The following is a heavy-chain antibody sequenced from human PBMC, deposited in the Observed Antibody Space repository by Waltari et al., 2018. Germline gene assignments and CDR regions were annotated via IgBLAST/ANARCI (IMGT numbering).Heavy chain of an antibody. CDR2: IYYSGST. Sequence: QVQLQESGPGLVKPSQTLSLTCTVSGGSISSGDYYWSWIRQPPGKGLEWIGYIYYSGSTYYNPSLKSRVTISVDTSKNQFSLKLSSVTATDTAVYYCAREVEDIVVVPAATSGGMDVWGQGTTVTVSS. V-gene: IGHV4-30-4*08. J-gene: IGHJ6*02. CDR3: AREVEDIVVVPAATSGGMDV. CDR1: GGSISSGDYY. D-gene: IGHD2-2*01.